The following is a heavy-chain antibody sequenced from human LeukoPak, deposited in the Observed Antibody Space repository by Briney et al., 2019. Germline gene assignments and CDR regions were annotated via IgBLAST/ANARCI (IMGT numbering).Heavy chain of an antibody. CDR2: ISAYNGNT. CDR3: ARDFDLQLSGFFDY. D-gene: IGHD5-12*01. J-gene: IGHJ4*02. CDR1: GYTFTSYG. Sequence: ASVKVSCKASGYTFTSYGISWVQQAPGQGLEWMGWISAYNGNTNYAQKLQGRVTMTTDTSTSTAYMELRSLRSDDTVVYYCARDFDLQLSGFFDYWGQGTLVTVSS. V-gene: IGHV1-18*01.